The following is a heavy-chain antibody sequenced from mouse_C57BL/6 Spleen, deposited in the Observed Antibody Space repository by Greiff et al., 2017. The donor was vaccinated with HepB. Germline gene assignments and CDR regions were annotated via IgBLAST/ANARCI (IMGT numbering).Heavy chain of an antibody. CDR1: GFTFSSYG. Sequence: EVKLMESGGDLVKPGGSLKLSCAASGFTFSSYGMSWVRQTPDKRLEWVATISSGGSYTYYPDSVKGRFTISRDNAKNTLYLQMSSLKSEDTAMYYCARLTGKGAMDYWGQGTSVTVSS. D-gene: IGHD4-1*01. J-gene: IGHJ4*01. CDR3: ARLTGKGAMDY. CDR2: ISSGGSYT. V-gene: IGHV5-6*01.